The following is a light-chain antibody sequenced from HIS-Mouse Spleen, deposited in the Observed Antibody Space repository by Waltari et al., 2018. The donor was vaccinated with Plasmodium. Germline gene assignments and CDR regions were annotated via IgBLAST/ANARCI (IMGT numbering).Light chain of an antibody. CDR1: SSDVGGYNY. CDR2: DVS. CDR3: SSYAGSNNLV. V-gene: IGLV2-8*01. Sequence: QSALTQPPSASGSPGQSVTISCTGTSSDVGGYNYVSCYQQHPGKAPKLMIYDVSNRPSGVPDCFSGSKHGNTAALTVSGLQAEEEADYYCSSYAGSNNLVFGGGTKLTVL. J-gene: IGLJ2*01.